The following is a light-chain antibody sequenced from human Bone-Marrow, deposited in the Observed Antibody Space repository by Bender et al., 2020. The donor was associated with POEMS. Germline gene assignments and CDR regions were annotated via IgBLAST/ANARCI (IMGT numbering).Light chain of an antibody. J-gene: IGLJ3*02. Sequence: SSELTQPSSVSVSPGQTARITCSGDVLAEKYARWFQQKTGQAPLMIIYKDTERPSGIPERISGSKSGTSASLAITGLQSDDEAIYFCVAWDASLNGWVFGGGTKLTVL. CDR3: VAWDASLNGWV. CDR1: VLAEKY. V-gene: IGLV3-27*01. CDR2: KDT.